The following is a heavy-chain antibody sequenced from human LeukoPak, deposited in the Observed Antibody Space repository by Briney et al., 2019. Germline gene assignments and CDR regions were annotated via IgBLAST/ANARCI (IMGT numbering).Heavy chain of an antibody. CDR3: ARSGLLSLCSSTSCSMDSGYDSGQSPVYYFDY. Sequence: GGSLRLSCAASGFTFSSYSMNWVRQAPGKGLEWVSSISSSSSYIYYADSVKGRFTISRDNAKNSLYLQMNSLRAEDTAVYYCARSGLLSLCSSTSCSMDSGYDSGQSPVYYFDYWGQGTLVTVSS. D-gene: IGHD2-2*01. CDR2: ISSSSSYI. CDR1: GFTFSSYS. V-gene: IGHV3-21*01. J-gene: IGHJ4*02.